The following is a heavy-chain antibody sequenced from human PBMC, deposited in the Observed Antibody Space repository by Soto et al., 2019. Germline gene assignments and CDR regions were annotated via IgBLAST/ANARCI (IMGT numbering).Heavy chain of an antibody. CDR1: GYTLTELS. CDR2: FDPEDGET. V-gene: IGHV1-24*01. Sequence: ASVKVSCKVSGYTLTELSMHWVRQAPGKGREWMGGFDPEDGETIYAHKFQGRVTMTEDTSTETAYMELSSLRSEDTAVYYCATYGSGGYYFDSWGQGTLVTVSS. D-gene: IGHD3-10*01. J-gene: IGHJ4*02. CDR3: ATYGSGGYYFDS.